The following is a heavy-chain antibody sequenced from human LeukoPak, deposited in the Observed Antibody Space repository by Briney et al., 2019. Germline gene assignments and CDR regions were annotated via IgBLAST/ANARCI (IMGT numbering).Heavy chain of an antibody. CDR1: GFTFSSYS. V-gene: IGHV3-21*01. Sequence: PGRSLRLSCAASGFTFSSYSMNWVRQAPGKGLEWVSSISSSSSYIYYADSVKGRFTISRDNAKNSLYLQMNSLRAEDTAVYYCARDGSVLTPVGYFDLWXRGTLVTVSS. J-gene: IGHJ2*01. CDR3: ARDGSVLTPVGYFDL. CDR2: ISSSSSYI. D-gene: IGHD4-23*01.